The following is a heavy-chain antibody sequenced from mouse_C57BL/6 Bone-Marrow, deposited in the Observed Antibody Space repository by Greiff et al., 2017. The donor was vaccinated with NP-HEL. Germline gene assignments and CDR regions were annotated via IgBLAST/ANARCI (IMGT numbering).Heavy chain of an antibody. CDR1: GYTFTSYW. Sequence: QVQLQQPGAELVKPGASVKLSCKASGYTFTSYWMHWLKQRPGQGLEWIGMIHPNSGSTNYNEKFKSKATLTVDKSSSTAYMQLSSLTSEDSAVYYCARRGYGNFPYAMDYWGQGTSVTVSS. V-gene: IGHV1-64*01. J-gene: IGHJ4*01. D-gene: IGHD2-1*01. CDR3: ARRGYGNFPYAMDY. CDR2: IHPNSGST.